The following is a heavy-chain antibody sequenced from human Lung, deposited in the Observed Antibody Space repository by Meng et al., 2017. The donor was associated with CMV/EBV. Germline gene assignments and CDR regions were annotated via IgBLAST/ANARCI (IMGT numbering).Heavy chain of an antibody. J-gene: IGHJ4*02. Sequence: SCNTSGYPFISYPISWVRQAPGQGPEWMGWISVYNGNTKYAEKFQGRITMTTDTSTSTAYMDLRSLRSDDTAVYFCARAAVGDTTYDYWGQGTLVTVSS. CDR2: ISVYNGNT. V-gene: IGHV1-18*01. CDR1: GYPFISYP. D-gene: IGHD6-19*01. CDR3: ARAAVGDTTYDY.